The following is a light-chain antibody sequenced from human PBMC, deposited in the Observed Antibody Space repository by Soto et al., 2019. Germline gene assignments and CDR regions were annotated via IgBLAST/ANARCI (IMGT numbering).Light chain of an antibody. CDR3: SSYTSSSTLYV. J-gene: IGLJ1*01. CDR1: SSDVGGYNY. Sequence: HSVLTQPASVSGSPGQSITISCTGTSSDVGGYNYVSWYQQHPGKAPKLMIYEVSNRPSGVSNRFSGSKSGNTASLTISGLQAEDEAHYYCSSYTSSSTLYVFGTGTKLTVL. V-gene: IGLV2-14*01. CDR2: EVS.